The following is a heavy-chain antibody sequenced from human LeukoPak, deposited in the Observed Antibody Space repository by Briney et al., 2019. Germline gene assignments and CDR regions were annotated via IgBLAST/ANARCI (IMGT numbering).Heavy chain of an antibody. CDR1: GFSFSAYW. D-gene: IGHD3-3*01. CDR3: VRDGPSGNERAFDY. Sequence: GGSLRLSCAASGFSFSAYWMTWVRQAPGKGLEWLANIKEDGSVKYYVDSVKGRFSMSRDNAENSLYLQMNSLRGEDTAVYYCVRDGPSGNERAFDYWGQGTLVTVSS. J-gene: IGHJ4*02. CDR2: IKEDGSVK. V-gene: IGHV3-7*01.